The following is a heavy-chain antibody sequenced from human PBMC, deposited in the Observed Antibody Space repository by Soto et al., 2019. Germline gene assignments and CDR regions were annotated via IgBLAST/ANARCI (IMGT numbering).Heavy chain of an antibody. CDR2: IYPGDSDT. V-gene: IGHV5-51*01. Sequence: GESLKISCKGSGYSFTSYWIGWVRQMPGKGLEWMGIIYPGDSDTRYSPSFQGQVTISADKSISTAYLQWSSLKASDTAMYYCARLVTIFGVVTRDNWFDPWGQGTLVTVSS. CDR1: GYSFTSYW. J-gene: IGHJ5*02. D-gene: IGHD3-3*01. CDR3: ARLVTIFGVVTRDNWFDP.